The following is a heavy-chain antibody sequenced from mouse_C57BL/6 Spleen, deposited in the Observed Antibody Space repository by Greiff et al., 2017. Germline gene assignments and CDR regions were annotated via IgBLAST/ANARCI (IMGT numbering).Heavy chain of an antibody. V-gene: IGHV1-81*01. Sequence: QVHVKQSGAELARPGASVKLSCKASGYTFTSYGISWVKQRTGQGLEWIGEIYPRSGNTYYNEKFKGKATLTADKSSSTAYMELRSLTSEDSAVYFCARNYGSSAYAMDYWGQGTSVTVSS. CDR3: ARNYGSSAYAMDY. CDR1: GYTFTSYG. J-gene: IGHJ4*01. D-gene: IGHD1-1*01. CDR2: IYPRSGNT.